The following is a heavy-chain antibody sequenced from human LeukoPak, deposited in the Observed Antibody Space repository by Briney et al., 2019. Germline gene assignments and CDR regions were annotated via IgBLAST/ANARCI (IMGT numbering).Heavy chain of an antibody. D-gene: IGHD4-11*01. V-gene: IGHV4-39*07. Sequence: SETLSLTCTVSGGSITSGHYYWGWIRQPPGKGLEWIGSISYSGSTYYNPSLKSRVTISVDTSKSQFSLELRSVTAADTAVYYCARGSGSLQLSRWGQGTLVTVSS. J-gene: IGHJ4*02. CDR3: ARGSGSLQLSR. CDR2: ISYSGST. CDR1: GGSITSGHYY.